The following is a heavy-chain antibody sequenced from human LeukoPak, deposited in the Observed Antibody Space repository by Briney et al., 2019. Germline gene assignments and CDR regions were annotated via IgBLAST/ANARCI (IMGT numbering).Heavy chain of an antibody. V-gene: IGHV1-69*04. D-gene: IGHD5-24*01. CDR3: ARIVEMATTIDY. CDR2: IIPILGIA. Sequence: SVQVSCKASGGTFSSYAISWVRQAPGQGLEWMGRIIPILGIANYAQKFQGRVTITADKSTSTAYMELSSLRSEDTAVYYCARIVEMATTIDYWGQGTLVTVSS. CDR1: GGTFSSYA. J-gene: IGHJ4*02.